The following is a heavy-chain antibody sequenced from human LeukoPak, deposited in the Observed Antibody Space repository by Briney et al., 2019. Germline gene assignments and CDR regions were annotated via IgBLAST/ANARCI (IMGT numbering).Heavy chain of an antibody. CDR3: VRDMTTATTCYLQH. V-gene: IGHV3-21*01. CDR2: ISSSSSYI. CDR1: GFTFSSYS. J-gene: IGHJ1*01. Sequence: GGSLRLSCAASGFTFSSYSMNWVHQAPGKGLEWVSSISSSSSYIYYADSVKGRFTISRDNAKNSLYVQMNSLRAEDTAVYYCVRDMTTATTCYLQHWGQGTLSPSPQ. D-gene: IGHD4-17*01.